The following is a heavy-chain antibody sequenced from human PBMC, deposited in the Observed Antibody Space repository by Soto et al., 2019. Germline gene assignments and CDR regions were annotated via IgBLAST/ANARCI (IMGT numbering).Heavy chain of an antibody. CDR3: AREVGHMDV. D-gene: IGHD2-2*01. CDR2: ISPYNGDT. J-gene: IGHJ6*02. V-gene: IGHV1-18*04. CDR1: GYTFTTYG. Sequence: QVQLVQSGAAVKKPWASVKVSCKASGYTFTTYGVNWVRQAPGQGLEWMGWISPYNGDTNYAQKLQGRVTMTTDTSTRTAYMELRSLRSGDTAVYYCAREVGHMDVWGPGTTVPVSS.